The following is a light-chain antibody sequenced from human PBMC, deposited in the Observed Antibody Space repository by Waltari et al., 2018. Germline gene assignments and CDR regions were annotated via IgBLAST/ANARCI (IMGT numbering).Light chain of an antibody. CDR1: QNIRNY. CDR2: AAS. J-gene: IGKJ4*01. Sequence: DIQMTQSPSSLSASVGDRVTITCRASQNIRNYLNWYQQRPGKAPKFLIYAASDLQSGVPSRFSVSGSGTEFTLTISSLQPEDFATYFCQQSYSTPQTFGGGTKVEIK. V-gene: IGKV1-39*01. CDR3: QQSYSTPQT.